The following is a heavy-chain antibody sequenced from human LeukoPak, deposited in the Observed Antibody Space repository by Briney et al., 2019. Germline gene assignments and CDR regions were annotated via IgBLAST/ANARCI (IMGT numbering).Heavy chain of an antibody. J-gene: IGHJ4*02. Sequence: PSGTLSLTCAVSGGSISSSNWWSWVRQPPGKGLEWIGEIYHSGSTNYNPSLKSRVTISVDKSKNQFSLKLSSVTAADTAVYYCARMYYYDSSGYYGFDYWGQGTLVTVSS. D-gene: IGHD3-22*01. CDR2: IYHSGST. CDR3: ARMYYYDSSGYYGFDY. V-gene: IGHV4-4*02. CDR1: GGSISSSNW.